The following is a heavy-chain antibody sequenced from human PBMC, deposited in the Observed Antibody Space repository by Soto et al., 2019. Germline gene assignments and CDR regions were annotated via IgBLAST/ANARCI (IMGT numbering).Heavy chain of an antibody. J-gene: IGHJ6*02. CDR1: GGSISSGGYY. CDR2: IYYRGST. CDR3: ARVRRDGYNYGMDV. V-gene: IGHV4-31*03. Sequence: SDTLSLTCTVSGGSISSGGYYWTWIRQHPGKGLEWIGYIYYRGSTYYNPSLKSRVTISVDTSKNQFSLKLSSVTAADTAVYYCARVRRDGYNYGMDVWGQGTTVTVSS.